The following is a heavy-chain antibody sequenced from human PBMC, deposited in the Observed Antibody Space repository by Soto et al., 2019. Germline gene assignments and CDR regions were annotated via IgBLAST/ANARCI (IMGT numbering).Heavy chain of an antibody. CDR2: IIPIFGTA. J-gene: IGHJ6*02. D-gene: IGHD5-12*01. CDR1: GGTFSSYA. Sequence: QVQLVQSGAEVKKPGSSVKVSCKASGGTFSSYAISWVRQAPGQGLEWMGGIIPIFGTANYAQKFQGRVTIPADESPSTAYMELSSLRSEDTAVYYCASRGEGYNYRTFYGMDVWGQGTTVTVSS. V-gene: IGHV1-69*01. CDR3: ASRGEGYNYRTFYGMDV.